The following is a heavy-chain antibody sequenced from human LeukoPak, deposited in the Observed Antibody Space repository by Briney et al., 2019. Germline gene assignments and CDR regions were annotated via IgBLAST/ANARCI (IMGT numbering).Heavy chain of an antibody. Sequence: PGGSLRLSCAASGFTFSSYAVSWVRQAPGKGLEWVSSISGSGGSTYSADSVKGRVTISRDNSKNTLYLQMNSLRAEDTALYYCAKDRSCTNDICHGDFDYWGQGTLVTVSS. CDR1: GFTFSSYA. V-gene: IGHV3-23*01. D-gene: IGHD2-8*01. J-gene: IGHJ4*02. CDR3: AKDRSCTNDICHGDFDY. CDR2: ISGSGGST.